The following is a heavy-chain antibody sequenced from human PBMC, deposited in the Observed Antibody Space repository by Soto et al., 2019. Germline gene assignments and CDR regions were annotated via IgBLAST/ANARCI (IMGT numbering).Heavy chain of an antibody. CDR1: GFTFDSYA. V-gene: IGHV3-23*01. Sequence: EVQLLQSEGGLVQPGGSLRLSCAASGFTFDSYAMSWVRQAPGKGPEWVSALGGSGATTHYADSVKGRFTISRDNSNNTVYLQMNSLRVEDTAVYYCAKDAKGASAPYFFDDWGQGTLVIVSS. J-gene: IGHJ4*02. CDR3: AKDAKGASAPYFFDD. CDR2: LGGSGATT. D-gene: IGHD6-13*01.